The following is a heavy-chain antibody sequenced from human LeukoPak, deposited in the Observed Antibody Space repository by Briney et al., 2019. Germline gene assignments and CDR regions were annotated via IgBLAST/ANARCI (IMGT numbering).Heavy chain of an antibody. V-gene: IGHV4-34*01. CDR2: INHSGST. CDR1: GGSFSGYY. J-gene: IGHJ4*02. CDR3: ARGRDLYCSSTSCYLFDY. Sequence: PSETLSLTCAVYGGSFSGYYWSWIRQPPGEGLEWIGEINHSGSTNYNPSLKSRVTISVDTSKNQFSLKLSSVTAADTAVYYCARGRDLYCSSTSCYLFDYWGQGTLVTVSS. D-gene: IGHD2-2*01.